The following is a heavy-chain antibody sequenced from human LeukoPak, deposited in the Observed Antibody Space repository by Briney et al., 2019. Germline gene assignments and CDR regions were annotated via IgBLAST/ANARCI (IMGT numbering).Heavy chain of an antibody. CDR2: IYTSGST. Sequence: SETLSLTCTVSGGSISSGSYYWSWIRQPAGTGLEWIVRIYTSGSTNYNPSLKSRVTISVDTSKNQFSLKLSSVTAADTAVYYCARQKRIQLWLRGGYNWFDPWGQGTLVTVSS. J-gene: IGHJ5*02. CDR1: GGSISSGSYY. D-gene: IGHD5-18*01. CDR3: ARQKRIQLWLRGGYNWFDP. V-gene: IGHV4-61*02.